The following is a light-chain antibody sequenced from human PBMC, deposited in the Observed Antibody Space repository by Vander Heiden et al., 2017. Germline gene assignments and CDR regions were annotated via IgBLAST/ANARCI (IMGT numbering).Light chain of an antibody. V-gene: IGKV3-15*01. CDR3: QQYNTWPYT. CDR1: QSVSSN. CDR2: GAS. J-gene: IGKJ2*01. Sequence: EIVMTQSPATLSVSPGERATLSCRASQSVSSNLAWYQQKPGQAPRLLIYGASTRATGIPARFSGSASATEFTLTISILQSEDFTVYYCQQYNTWPYTFGQGTRLEIK.